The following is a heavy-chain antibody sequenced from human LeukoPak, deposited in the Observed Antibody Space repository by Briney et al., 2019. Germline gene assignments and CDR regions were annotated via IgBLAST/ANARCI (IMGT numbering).Heavy chain of an antibody. D-gene: IGHD3-16*01. V-gene: IGHV4-61*01. CDR3: AIGWGLSPFDS. Sequence: PSETLSLTCTVSNGSVSSGTYYWSWLRQPPGKGLEWIAYIYYSWSTTYNPSLKSRVTISVDTSKNQFSLKLNSVTAADTAVYYCAIGWGLSPFDSWGPGTLVTVSS. CDR2: IYYSWST. CDR1: NGSVSSGTYY. J-gene: IGHJ4*02.